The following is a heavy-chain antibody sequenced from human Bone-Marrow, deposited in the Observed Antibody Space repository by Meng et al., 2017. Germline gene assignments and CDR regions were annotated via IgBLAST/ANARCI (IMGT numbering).Heavy chain of an antibody. CDR2: ISSSSSYI. Sequence: GESLKISCAASGFTFSSYSMNWVRQAPGKGLEWVSSISSSSSYIYYADSVKGRFTISRDTAKNSLYLQMNSLRAEDTAVYYCARVVVVPAAMVQYYYGMDVWGQGTTVTVSS. V-gene: IGHV3-21*01. J-gene: IGHJ6*02. CDR1: GFTFSSYS. D-gene: IGHD2-2*01. CDR3: ARVVVVPAAMVQYYYGMDV.